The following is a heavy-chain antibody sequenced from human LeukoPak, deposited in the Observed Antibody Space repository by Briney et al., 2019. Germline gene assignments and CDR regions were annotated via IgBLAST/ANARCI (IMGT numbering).Heavy chain of an antibody. D-gene: IGHD1-26*01. CDR1: GFSFSDSH. CDR3: AKMKGHPLPKYYMDV. V-gene: IGHV3-11*01. CDR2: ISSSGSKR. J-gene: IGHJ6*01. Sequence: GGSLRLSCAASGFSFSDSHMSWIRQAPGKGPEWILYISSSGSKREYADSVKGRFTISGDNSKKSVYLQMNSLRAEDTAIYYCAKMKGHPLPKYYMDVGGQGTTVTVSS.